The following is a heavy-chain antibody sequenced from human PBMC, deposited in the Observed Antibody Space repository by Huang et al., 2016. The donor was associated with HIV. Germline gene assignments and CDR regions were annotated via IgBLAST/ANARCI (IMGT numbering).Heavy chain of an antibody. CDR2: IVPIGSRT. CDR1: GGTFSSYG. D-gene: IGHD3-10*01. J-gene: IGHJ6*03. CDR3: ARGVFDGVWSGDLLPHFYYMDV. V-gene: IGHV1-69*13. Sequence: QVQLVQSGAEMKKPGSSVKVSCTAPGGTFSSYGISWVRQAPGQGLGWMGGIVPIGSRTDDAQKLQGRLTITEDESTSTAYMELSSLRSQDSAIYFCARGVFDGVWSGDLLPHFYYMDVWGKGTTVTVSS.